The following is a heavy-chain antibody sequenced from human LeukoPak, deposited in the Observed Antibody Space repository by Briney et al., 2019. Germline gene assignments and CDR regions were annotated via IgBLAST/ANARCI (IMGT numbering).Heavy chain of an antibody. V-gene: IGHV3-23*01. CDR3: AKVPITVTRNFDY. J-gene: IGHJ4*02. CDR1: GLTFSNYV. Sequence: GGSLRLSCAASGLTFSNYVMSWVRQAPGKGLEWVSSISGSGGNTYYADSVKGRSTISRDNSMNTLHLQMNSLRAEDTAVYYCAKVPITVTRNFDYWGQGTLVTVSS. CDR2: ISGSGGNT. D-gene: IGHD4-17*01.